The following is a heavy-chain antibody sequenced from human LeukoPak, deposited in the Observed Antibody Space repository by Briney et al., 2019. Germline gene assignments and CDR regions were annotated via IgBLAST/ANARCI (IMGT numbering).Heavy chain of an antibody. J-gene: IGHJ4*02. CDR2: IYYSGST. CDR3: ARDPSGYDSSGPAVEERHYFDY. Sequence: SQTLSFTCTVSGGSISSGDYYWSWIRQPPGKGLEWIGYIYYSGSTYYNPSLKSRVTISVDTSKNQFSLKLSSVTAADTAVYYCARDPSGYDSSGPAVEERHYFDYWGQGTLVTVSS. V-gene: IGHV4-30-4*01. D-gene: IGHD3-22*01. CDR1: GGSISSGDYY.